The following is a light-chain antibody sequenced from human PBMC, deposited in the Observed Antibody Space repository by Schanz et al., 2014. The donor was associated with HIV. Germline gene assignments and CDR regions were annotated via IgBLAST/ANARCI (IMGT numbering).Light chain of an antibody. Sequence: DIQMTQSPSTLSASVGDRVSITCRSSQSINSGLAWYQQKPGKAPNLLIYEASTLETGVPSRFSGSGSGTEFTLAISSLQPEDFATYYCQQYNTKPYTFGQGTKLEIK. CDR3: QQYNTKPYT. J-gene: IGKJ2*01. V-gene: IGKV1-5*03. CDR2: EAS. CDR1: QSINSG.